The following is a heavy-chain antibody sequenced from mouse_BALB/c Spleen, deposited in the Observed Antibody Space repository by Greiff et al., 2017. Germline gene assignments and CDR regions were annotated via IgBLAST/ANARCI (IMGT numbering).Heavy chain of an antibody. D-gene: IGHD1-1*01. V-gene: IGHV5-6-5*01. CDR3: ARDPDYGSSYDY. Sequence: EVQRVESGGGLVKPGGSLKLSCAASGFTFSSYAMSWVRQTPEKRLEWVASISSGGSTYYPDSVKGRFTISRDNARNILYLQMSSLRSEDTAMYYCARDPDYGSSYDYWGQGTTLTVSS. CDR1: GFTFSSYA. CDR2: ISSGGST. J-gene: IGHJ2*01.